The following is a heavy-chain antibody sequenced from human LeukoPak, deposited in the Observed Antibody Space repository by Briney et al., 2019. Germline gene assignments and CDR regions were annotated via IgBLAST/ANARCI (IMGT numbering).Heavy chain of an antibody. J-gene: IGHJ6*04. D-gene: IGHD3-22*01. CDR3: AREYYYDSSGYSIGMDV. CDR1: GYTFTSYY. Sequence: ASVKASCKASGYTFTSYYMHWVRQAPGQGLEWMGIINPSGGSTSYAQKFQGRVTMTRDMSTSTVYMELSSLRSEDTAVYYCAREYYYDSSGYSIGMDVWGKGTTVTVSS. V-gene: IGHV1-46*01. CDR2: INPSGGST.